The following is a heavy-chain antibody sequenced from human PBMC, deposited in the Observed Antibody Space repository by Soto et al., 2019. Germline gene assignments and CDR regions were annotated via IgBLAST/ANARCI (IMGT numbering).Heavy chain of an antibody. D-gene: IGHD6-19*01. CDR1: GYSFTNYW. J-gene: IGHJ5*02. Sequence: PGESLKISCKGSGYSFTNYWIGWVRQIPGKGLEWMGIIYPGDSGTRYSPSFQGQVTISADRSISTAYLQWSSLKASDTAMYYCAIFGSGWPRGSYPWGQGTLVTVSS. CDR2: IYPGDSGT. V-gene: IGHV5-51*01. CDR3: AIFGSGWPRGSYP.